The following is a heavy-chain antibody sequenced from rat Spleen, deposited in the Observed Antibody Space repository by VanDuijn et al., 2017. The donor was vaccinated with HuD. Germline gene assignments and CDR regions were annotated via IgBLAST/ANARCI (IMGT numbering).Heavy chain of an antibody. J-gene: IGHJ1*01. D-gene: IGHD1-12*02. CDR3: ARRHYDGAYGYFDF. CDR1: GFTFSDYN. CDR2: ITYDGSST. V-gene: IGHV5-7*01. Sequence: EVQLVESGGGLVQPGRSLKLSCAASGFTFSDYNMAWVRQAPKKDLEWVATITYDGSSTYYRDSVKGRFTISRHNANTTQYLQMASLRSEDTATYYCARRHYDGAYGYFDFWGPGTMVTVSS.